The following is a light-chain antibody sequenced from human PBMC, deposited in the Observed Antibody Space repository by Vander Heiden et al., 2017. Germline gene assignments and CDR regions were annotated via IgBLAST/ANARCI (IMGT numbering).Light chain of an antibody. CDR2: AAS. CDR3: QQSDSTSVT. Sequence: DIQMTQSPSSLSASVGDRVSITCRASQSIGRYLNWYRQKPGKAPKLLIYAASSLQSGVPSRFSGSGSGTEFTLTISSLQPEDFATYYCQQSDSTSVTFGGGTMVEIK. V-gene: IGKV1-39*01. CDR1: QSIGRY. J-gene: IGKJ4*01.